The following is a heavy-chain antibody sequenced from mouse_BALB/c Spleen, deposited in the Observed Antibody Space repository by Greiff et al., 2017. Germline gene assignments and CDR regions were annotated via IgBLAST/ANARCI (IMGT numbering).Heavy chain of an antibody. V-gene: IGHV3-8*02. CDR1: GDSITSGY. D-gene: IGHD2-14*01. Sequence: EVKLMESGPSLVKPSQTLSLTCSVTGDSITSGYWNWIRKFPGNKLEYMGYISYSGSTYYNPSLKSRISITRDTSKNQYYLQLNSVTTEDTATYYCAAYYRYDGDAMDYWGQGTSVTVSS. J-gene: IGHJ4*01. CDR3: AAYYRYDGDAMDY. CDR2: ISYSGST.